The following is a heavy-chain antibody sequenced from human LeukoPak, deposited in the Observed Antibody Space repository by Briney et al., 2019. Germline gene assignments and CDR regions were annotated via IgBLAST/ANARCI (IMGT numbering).Heavy chain of an antibody. CDR2: IYYSGST. CDR3: ARHGRGYSYGKIDY. CDR1: GGSISSSNYY. V-gene: IGHV4-39*01. J-gene: IGHJ4*02. Sequence: SETLSLTCTVSGGSISSSNYYWGWIRQPPGKGLEWIGSIYYSGSTYYNPSLKSRVTISVDTPKNQFSLKLSSVTAADTAVYYCARHGRGYSYGKIDYWGQGTLVTVSS. D-gene: IGHD5-18*01.